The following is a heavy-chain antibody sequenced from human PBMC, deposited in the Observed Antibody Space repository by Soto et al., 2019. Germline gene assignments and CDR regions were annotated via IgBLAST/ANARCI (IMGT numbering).Heavy chain of an antibody. CDR2: ITPMLGTS. J-gene: IGHJ5*02. V-gene: IGHV1-69*01. Sequence: QLVQSGAEVKKPGSSVKVSCQAFGGTFSKYGVSWVRQAPGQGLQWMGGITPMLGTSTITQRFHDRVTLTANEFTTVAYMELNSLPSEDTAIYYCATYRPGSSGATWFDPWGQGTLVTVSP. D-gene: IGHD6-19*01. CDR3: ATYRPGSSGATWFDP. CDR1: GGTFSKYG.